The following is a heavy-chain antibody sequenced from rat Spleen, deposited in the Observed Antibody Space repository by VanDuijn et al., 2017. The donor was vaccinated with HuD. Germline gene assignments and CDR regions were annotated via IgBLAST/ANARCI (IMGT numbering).Heavy chain of an antibody. CDR1: GFSLTSNS. J-gene: IGHJ2*01. D-gene: IGHD1-4*01. CDR3: DRNYPGPPGY. Sequence: QVQLKESGPGLVQPSQTLSLTCTVSGFSLTSNSVSWVRQPPGKGLEWMGVIWGDGSTAYNSAPKSRLSISRDTSKSQVLLEMNELQTEDTARYFCDRNYPGPPGYWGQGVMVTVSS. V-gene: IGHV2-1*01. CDR2: IWGDGST.